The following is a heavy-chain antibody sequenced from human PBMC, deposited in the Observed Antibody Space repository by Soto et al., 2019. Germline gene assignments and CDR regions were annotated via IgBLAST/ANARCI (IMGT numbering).Heavy chain of an antibody. D-gene: IGHD4-17*01. CDR2: ISSTGKNI. CDR1: GFTFIDYY. J-gene: IGHJ4*02. V-gene: IGHV3-11*01. CDR3: GRSHGAGSY. Sequence: QVRLVESGGDLVKPGESLRLSCVASGFTFIDYYMNCVRQAPGKGLEWVSYISSTGKNIYYSESVKGRFIVSRDNAKNSLFLQMNSLPVDDTAIYYCGRSHGAGSYWGRGTRVTVSS.